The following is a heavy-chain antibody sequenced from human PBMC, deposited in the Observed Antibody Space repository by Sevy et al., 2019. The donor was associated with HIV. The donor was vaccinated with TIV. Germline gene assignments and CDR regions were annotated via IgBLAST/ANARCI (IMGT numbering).Heavy chain of an antibody. Sequence: GGSLRLSCAASGLTFSNAWMSWVRQAPGKGLEWVGRIKSKTDGGTTDYAAPVKGRFTISRDDSKNTLYLQMNSLKTEDTAVYDCTTERTYYYDSLIWGQGTMVTVSS. D-gene: IGHD3-22*01. CDR3: TTERTYYYDSLI. CDR1: GLTFSNAW. CDR2: IKSKTDGGTT. J-gene: IGHJ3*02. V-gene: IGHV3-15*01.